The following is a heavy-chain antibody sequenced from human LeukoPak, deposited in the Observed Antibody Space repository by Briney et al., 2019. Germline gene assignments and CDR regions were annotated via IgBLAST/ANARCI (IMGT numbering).Heavy chain of an antibody. CDR2: IIPIFGTA. V-gene: IGHV1-69*13. D-gene: IGHD2-2*01. CDR1: GGTFSGYA. J-gene: IGHJ4*02. CDR3: ARGKSDTIVPDY. Sequence: SVKVSCKASGGTFSGYAISWMRQAPGQGLEWMGGIIPIFGTANYAQKFQGRVTITADESTSTAYMELSSLRSEDTAVYYCARGKSDTIVPDYWGQGTLVTVSS.